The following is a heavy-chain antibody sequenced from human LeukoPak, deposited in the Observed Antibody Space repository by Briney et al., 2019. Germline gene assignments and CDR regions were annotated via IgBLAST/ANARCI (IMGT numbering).Heavy chain of an antibody. CDR2: IYSGGST. D-gene: IGHD6-19*01. CDR3: AREVRASGWLDY. Sequence: GGSLRLSCAASGFTVSSNYMSWVRQAPGKGLEWVSVIYSGGSTYYADSVKGRFTISRDNSKNTLYLQMNSLRAEDTAVYYCAREVRASGWLDYWGQGTLVTVSS. V-gene: IGHV3-66*01. CDR1: GFTVSSNY. J-gene: IGHJ4*02.